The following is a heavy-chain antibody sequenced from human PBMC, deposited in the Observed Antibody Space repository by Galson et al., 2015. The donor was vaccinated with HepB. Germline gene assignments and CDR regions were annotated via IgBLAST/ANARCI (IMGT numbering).Heavy chain of an antibody. J-gene: IGHJ2*01. CDR1: GFTFSSYS. V-gene: IGHV3-48*04. Sequence: SLRLSCAASGFTFSSYSMNWVRQAPGKGLEWVSYISSSSSTIYYADSVKGRFTISRDNAKNSLYLQMNSLRAEDTAVYYCARDPQSESSSWYRWYFDLWGRGTLVTVSS. D-gene: IGHD6-13*01. CDR3: ARDPQSESSSWYRWYFDL. CDR2: ISSSSSTI.